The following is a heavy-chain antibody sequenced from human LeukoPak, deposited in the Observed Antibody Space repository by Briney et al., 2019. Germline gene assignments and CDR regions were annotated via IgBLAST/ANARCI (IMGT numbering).Heavy chain of an antibody. Sequence: ASVKVSCKASGYTYTSYGISWVRQAPGQGLEWMGWISANNGNANYAQKLQGRVTMTTDTSTSTAYMELRSLRSDDTAVYYCARASVCSGGSCYSHYFDYWGQGTLVTVSS. V-gene: IGHV1-18*04. J-gene: IGHJ4*02. CDR2: ISANNGNA. D-gene: IGHD2-15*01. CDR1: GYTYTSYG. CDR3: ARASVCSGGSCYSHYFDY.